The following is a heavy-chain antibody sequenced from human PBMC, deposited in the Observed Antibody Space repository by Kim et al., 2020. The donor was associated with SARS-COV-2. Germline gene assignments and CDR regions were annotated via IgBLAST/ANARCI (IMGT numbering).Heavy chain of an antibody. Sequence: GGSLRLSCAASGFTFSSYGMHWVRQAPGKGLEWVAVISYDGSNKYYADSVKGRFTISRDNSKNTLYLQMNSLRAEDTAVYYCAKDFAKTTYWGQGTLVTVSS. CDR2: ISYDGSNK. J-gene: IGHJ4*02. D-gene: IGHD1-1*01. CDR1: GFTFSSYG. V-gene: IGHV3-30*18. CDR3: AKDFAKTTY.